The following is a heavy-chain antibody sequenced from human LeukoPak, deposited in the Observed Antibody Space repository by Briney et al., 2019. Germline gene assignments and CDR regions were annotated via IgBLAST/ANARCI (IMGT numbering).Heavy chain of an antibody. J-gene: IGHJ6*03. CDR2: IIPVFGTA. Sequence: ASVKVSCKASGGTFSSYAISWVRQAPGQGLEWMGGIIPVFGTANYAQTFQGRVTITTDESTSTAYMELSSLRSEDTAVYYCARGAWEDFWSGYYTGYYYYYMDVWGKGTTVTVSS. CDR1: GGTFSSYA. D-gene: IGHD3-3*01. CDR3: ARGAWEDFWSGYYTGYYYYYMDV. V-gene: IGHV1-69*05.